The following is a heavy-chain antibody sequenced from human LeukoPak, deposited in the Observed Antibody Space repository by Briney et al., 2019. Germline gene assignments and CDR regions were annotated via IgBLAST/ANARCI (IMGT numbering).Heavy chain of an antibody. J-gene: IGHJ4*02. D-gene: IGHD6-19*01. CDR2: INHSGST. CDR1: GGSFSGYY. CDR3: ARSEAVAVESEYYFDY. V-gene: IGHV4-34*01. Sequence: PSETLSLTCAVYGGSFSGYYWSWIRQPPGKGLEWIGEINHSGSTNYNPSLKSRVTISVDTSKNQFSLKLSPVTAADTAVYYCARSEAVAVESEYYFDYWGQGTLVTVSS.